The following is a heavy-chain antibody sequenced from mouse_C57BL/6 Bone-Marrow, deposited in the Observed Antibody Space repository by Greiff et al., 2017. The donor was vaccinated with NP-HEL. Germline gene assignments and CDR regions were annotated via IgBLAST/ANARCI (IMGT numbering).Heavy chain of an antibody. Sequence: EVKLVESEGGLVQPGSSMKLSCTASGFTFSDYYMAWVRQVPEKGLEWVANINYDGSSTYYLDSLKSRFIISRDNAKNILYLQMSSLKSEDTATYYCARATTVVYFDYWGQGTTLTVSS. V-gene: IGHV5-16*01. J-gene: IGHJ2*01. CDR1: GFTFSDYY. CDR3: ARATTVVYFDY. CDR2: INYDGSST. D-gene: IGHD1-1*01.